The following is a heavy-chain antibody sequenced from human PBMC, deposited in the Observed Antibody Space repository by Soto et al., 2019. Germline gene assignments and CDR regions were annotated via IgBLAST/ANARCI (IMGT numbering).Heavy chain of an antibody. J-gene: IGHJ6*02. V-gene: IGHV3-30-3*01. CDR1: GFTFSSYA. Sequence: PGESLKISCAASGFTFSSYAMHWVRQAPGKGLEWVAVISYDGSNKYYADSVKGRFTISRDNSKNTLYLQMNSLRAEDTAVYYCARDFSGSWSYYYYGMDVWGQGTTVTVS. CDR3: ARDFSGSWSYYYYGMDV. CDR2: ISYDGSNK. D-gene: IGHD6-13*01.